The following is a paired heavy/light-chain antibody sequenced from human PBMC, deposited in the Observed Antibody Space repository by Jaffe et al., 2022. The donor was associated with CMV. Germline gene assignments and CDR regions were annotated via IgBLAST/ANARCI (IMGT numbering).Light chain of an antibody. CDR3: AAWDDSLNGYV. J-gene: IGLJ1*01. Sequence: QSVLTQPPSASGTPGQRVTISCSGSSSNIGSKNVNWYQQLPGTAPKLLIYNDNQRPSGVPDRFSGSKSGTSASLAISGLQSEDEADYYCAAWDDSLNGYVFGTGTKVTVL. CDR2: NDN. V-gene: IGLV1-44*01. CDR1: SSNIGSKN.
Heavy chain of an antibody. Sequence: EVQLVESGGGLVQPGGSLRLSCAASGFTFSDPYMDWVRQAPGKGLEWVGRIRNKANSYITEYAASVRGRFTISRDDSKNSLFLQLDRLTTEDTAVYYCARVRLGVLSSRPLDYWGQGTLVTVSS. D-gene: IGHD3-16*02. CDR1: GFTFSDPY. V-gene: IGHV3-72*01. CDR3: ARVRLGVLSSRPLDY. CDR2: IRNKANSYIT. J-gene: IGHJ4*02.